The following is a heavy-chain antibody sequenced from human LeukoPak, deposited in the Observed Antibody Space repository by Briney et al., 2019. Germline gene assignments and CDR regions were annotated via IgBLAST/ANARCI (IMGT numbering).Heavy chain of an antibody. CDR2: FYHGGST. V-gene: IGHV4-38-2*02. J-gene: IGHJ4*02. Sequence: SETLSLTCTVSGYSISTGYYWDWIRQPPGKWLEWIGTFYHGGSTYYNPSLKSRVTISVDTSKNQFSLKLSSVTAADTAVYYCARELRYASGFDYWGQGTLVTVSS. CDR1: GYSISTGYY. CDR3: ARELRYASGFDY. D-gene: IGHD3-9*01.